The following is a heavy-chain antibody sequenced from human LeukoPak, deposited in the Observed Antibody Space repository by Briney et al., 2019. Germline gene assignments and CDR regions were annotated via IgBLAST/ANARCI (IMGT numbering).Heavy chain of an antibody. V-gene: IGHV3-30*18. D-gene: IGHD2-15*01. J-gene: IGHJ4*02. CDR1: GFTFSSYG. Sequence: GGSLRLSCAASGFTFSSYGMHWVRQAPGKGLEWVAVISYDGSNKYYADSVKGRFTISRDNSKNTLYLQMNSLRAEDTAVYYCAKEGYCSGGSCYFSYYYYFDYWGQGTLVTVSS. CDR3: AKEGYCSGGSCYFSYYYYFDY. CDR2: ISYDGSNK.